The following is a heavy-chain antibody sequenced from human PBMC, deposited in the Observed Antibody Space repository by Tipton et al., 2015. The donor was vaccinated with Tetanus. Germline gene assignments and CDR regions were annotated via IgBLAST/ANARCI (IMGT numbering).Heavy chain of an antibody. CDR1: GDSVSRNNIA. CDR2: TYYASKWVN. Sequence: LVKPTQTLSLTCAISGDSVSRNNIAWNWIRQSPSRGLKWLGRTYYASKWVNNYAASVKSRLNINPDTSKNQFSLHLSSVTPEDSAVYYCVRGQVSAMDVWGQGTTVIVSS. J-gene: IGHJ6*02. V-gene: IGHV6-1*01. CDR3: VRGQVSAMDV.